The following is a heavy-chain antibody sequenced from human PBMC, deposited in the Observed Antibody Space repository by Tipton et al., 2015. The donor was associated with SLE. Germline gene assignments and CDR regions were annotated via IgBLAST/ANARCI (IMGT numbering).Heavy chain of an antibody. CDR3: ASSLVAPGAFDI. V-gene: IGHV4-61*05. CDR2: IYYSGST. Sequence: TLSLTCTVSGGSISSSSYYWGWIRQPAGKGLEWIGYIYYSGSTYYNPSLQSRVTISVDTSKNQFSLKLSSVTAADTAVYYCASSLVAPGAFDIWGQGTMVTVSS. D-gene: IGHD5-12*01. J-gene: IGHJ3*02. CDR1: GGSISSSSYY.